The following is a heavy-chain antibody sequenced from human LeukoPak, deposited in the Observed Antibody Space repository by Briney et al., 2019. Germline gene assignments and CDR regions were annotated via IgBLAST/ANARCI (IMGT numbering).Heavy chain of an antibody. Sequence: SQTLSLTCTVSGGSISSGDYYWSWIRQPPGKGLEWIGYIYYSGSTYYNPSLKSRVTISVDTSKNQFSLKLSSVTAADTAVYYCARDLLNEGNHLDYWGQGTLVTVSA. V-gene: IGHV4-30-4*01. CDR1: GGSISSGDYY. CDR2: IYYSGST. J-gene: IGHJ4*02. D-gene: IGHD4-23*01. CDR3: ARDLLNEGNHLDY.